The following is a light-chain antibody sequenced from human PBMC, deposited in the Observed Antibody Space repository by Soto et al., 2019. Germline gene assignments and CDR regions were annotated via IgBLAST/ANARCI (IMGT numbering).Light chain of an antibody. V-gene: IGKV1-39*01. CDR3: LQTYNLPRT. CDR2: GAS. J-gene: IGKJ1*01. CDR1: LNIGDS. Sequence: GDIVTITCRASLNIGDSLSWFQQKAGKPPTQLIYGASALQSGVPVRFSGSASGTDFTLTIRNMQREDFATYYCLQTYNLPRTFSQGTKVDIK.